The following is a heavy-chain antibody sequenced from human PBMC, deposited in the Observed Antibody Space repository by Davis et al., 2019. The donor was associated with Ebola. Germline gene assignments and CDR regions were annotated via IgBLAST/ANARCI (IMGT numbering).Heavy chain of an antibody. D-gene: IGHD2/OR15-2a*01. V-gene: IGHV4-38-2*01. CDR2: IHHSGST. CDR1: GFTFNTYV. J-gene: IGHJ4*02. Sequence: MPGGSLRLSCVASGFTFNTYVMSWVRQPPGKGLEWIGTIHHSGSTYYNPPLKSRATISIDTSKNQFSLKLSSVTAADTAVYYCVSDSNIARFYYWGQGTLATVSS. CDR3: VSDSNIARFYY.